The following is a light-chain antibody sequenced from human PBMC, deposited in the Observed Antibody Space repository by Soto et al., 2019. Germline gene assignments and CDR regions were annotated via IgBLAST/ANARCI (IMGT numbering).Light chain of an antibody. CDR1: QTVSSY. J-gene: IGKJ5*01. Sequence: ENVLTQSPGTLSLSPGERATLSCRASQTVSSYLTWYQQSPGQAPRLLIYGASKRATGIPDRFSGSGSGTDFTLTISRLEPEDFSLYYCQQYGTSPITFGQGTRLEIK. V-gene: IGKV3-20*01. CDR3: QQYGTSPIT. CDR2: GAS.